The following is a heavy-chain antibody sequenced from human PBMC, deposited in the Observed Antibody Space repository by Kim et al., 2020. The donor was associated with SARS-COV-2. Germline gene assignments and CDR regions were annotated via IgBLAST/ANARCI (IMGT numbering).Heavy chain of an antibody. Sequence: GGSLRLSCAASGFTFSSYWMSWVRQAPGKGLEWVANIKQDGSKKYYVDSVKGRFTISRDNAKNSLYLQMNSLRAEDTAVYYCARSLYDYVWGSYRLGYYFDYWGQGTLVTVSS. CDR3: ARSLYDYVWGSYRLGYYFDY. CDR1: GFTFSSYW. D-gene: IGHD3-16*02. J-gene: IGHJ4*02. CDR2: IKQDGSKK. V-gene: IGHV3-7*03.